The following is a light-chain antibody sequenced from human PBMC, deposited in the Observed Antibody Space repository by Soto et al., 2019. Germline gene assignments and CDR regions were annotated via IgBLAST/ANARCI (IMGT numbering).Light chain of an antibody. CDR3: SSYAGSSNV. J-gene: IGLJ1*01. CDR1: SSDDGGYNY. CDR2: EVN. Sequence: QSVLTQPPSASGSRGQTVAISCTGTSSDDGGYNYVSWYQQHPGKAPKLMIYEVNKRPSGGPDRCAGSETGNTASLTVSRLQAEDEADYYCSSYAGSSNVFGTGTKVTVL. V-gene: IGLV2-8*01.